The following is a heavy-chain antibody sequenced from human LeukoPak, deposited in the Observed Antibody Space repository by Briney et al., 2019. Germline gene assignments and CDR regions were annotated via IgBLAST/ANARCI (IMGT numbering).Heavy chain of an antibody. D-gene: IGHD2-21*01. CDR1: GFIFSHYG. CDR3: ARELSQIVWGGLDY. Sequence: GGSLRLSCAASGFIFSHYGMHWVRQAPGKGLEWVAVIQNDASTENFADSVKGRFSISRDNSKNTVFLQMNSLRVEDTAVYYCARELSQIVWGGLDYGGQGTLVSVSS. J-gene: IGHJ4*02. V-gene: IGHV3-33*05. CDR2: IQNDASTE.